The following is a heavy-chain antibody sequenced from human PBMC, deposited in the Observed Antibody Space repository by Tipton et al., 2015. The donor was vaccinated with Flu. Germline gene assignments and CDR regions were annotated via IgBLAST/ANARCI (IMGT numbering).Heavy chain of an antibody. CDR2: ISDSGST. V-gene: IGHV4-59*01. CDR1: GGSISSYY. CDR3: ARLPLALSYFDY. Sequence: TLSLTCTVSGGSISSYYWSWIRQPPGIGLEWIGYISDSGSTIYNPSLKSRVIISVDTSKNQFSVKLSSVTPADTAVYYCARLPLALSYFDYWGQGTLVTVSS. J-gene: IGHJ4*02.